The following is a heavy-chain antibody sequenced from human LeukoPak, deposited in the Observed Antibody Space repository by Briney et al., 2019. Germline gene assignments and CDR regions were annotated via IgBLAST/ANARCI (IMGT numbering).Heavy chain of an antibody. D-gene: IGHD3-3*01. Sequence: GASVKVSCKASGYTFTSYYMHWVRQAPGQGLEWMGIINPSGGSTSYAQKFQGRVTMTRDTSTSTVYMELSSLRSEDTAVYYCARSAGGGRFLGYNWFDPWGQGTLVTVSS. CDR3: ARSAGGGRFLGYNWFDP. V-gene: IGHV1-46*01. CDR1: GYTFTSYY. CDR2: INPSGGST. J-gene: IGHJ5*02.